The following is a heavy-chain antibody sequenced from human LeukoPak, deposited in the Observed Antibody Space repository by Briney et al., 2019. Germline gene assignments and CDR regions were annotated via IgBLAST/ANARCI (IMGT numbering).Heavy chain of an antibody. CDR2: IKQDGSEK. J-gene: IGHJ6*02. V-gene: IGHV3-7*01. CDR3: AREKNYDFWSGYPKKYGMDV. Sequence: GGSLRLSCAASGFTFSSYWMSWVRQAPGKGLEWVANIKQDGSEKYYVDSVKGRFTISRDNAKNSLYLQMNSLRAEDTAVYYCAREKNYDFWSGYPKKYGMDVWGQGTTVTVSS. D-gene: IGHD3-3*01. CDR1: GFTFSSYW.